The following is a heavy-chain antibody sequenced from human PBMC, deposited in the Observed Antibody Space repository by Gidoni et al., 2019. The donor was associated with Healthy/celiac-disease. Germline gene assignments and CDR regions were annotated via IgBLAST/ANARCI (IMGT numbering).Heavy chain of an antibody. CDR3: ARGRPNKILRYSTLFDP. CDR2: INHSGST. J-gene: IGHJ5*02. CDR1: GGSFSGYY. Sequence: QVQLQQWGAGLLKPSETLSLTCAVYGGSFSGYYWSWIRQPPGKGLEWIGEINHSGSTNYNPSLKSRVTISVDTSKNQFSLKLSSVTAADTAVYYCARGRPNKILRYSTLFDPWGQGTLVTVSS. V-gene: IGHV4-34*01. D-gene: IGHD3-9*01.